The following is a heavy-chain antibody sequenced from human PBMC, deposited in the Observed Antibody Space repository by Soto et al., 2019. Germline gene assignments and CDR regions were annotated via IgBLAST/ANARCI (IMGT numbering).Heavy chain of an antibody. D-gene: IGHD3-22*01. CDR1: GGTFSSYT. CDR2: IIPILGIA. J-gene: IGHJ4*02. CDR3: ARDLNYYDSSGYYDY. V-gene: IGHV1-69*04. Sequence: VKVSCKASGGTFSSYTISWVRQAPGQGLEWMGRIIPILGIANYAQKFQGRVTITADKSTSTAYMELSSLRSEDTAVYYCARDLNYYDSSGYYDYWGQGTLVTVSS.